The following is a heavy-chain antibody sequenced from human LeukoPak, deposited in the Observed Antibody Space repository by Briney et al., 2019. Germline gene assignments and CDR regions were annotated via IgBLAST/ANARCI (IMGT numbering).Heavy chain of an antibody. Sequence: PSETLSLTCNVSGGSISGYHWSWIRQPPGKGLEWLGYIYYSGSSNYNPSLKSRVTISVDTSKNQFSLKLSSVTAADTAVYYCARSPPRTIVTKGSRHYMDVWGKGTTVTVSS. V-gene: IGHV4-59*01. CDR3: ARSPPRTIVTKGSRHYMDV. CDR1: GGSISGYH. D-gene: IGHD4-11*01. J-gene: IGHJ6*03. CDR2: IYYSGSS.